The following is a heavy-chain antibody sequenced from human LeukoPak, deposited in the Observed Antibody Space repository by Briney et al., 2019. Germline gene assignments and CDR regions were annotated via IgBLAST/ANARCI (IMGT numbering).Heavy chain of an antibody. V-gene: IGHV2-5*02. J-gene: IGHJ5*02. CDR3: ARLSSSWYGGWFDP. Sequence: SGPTVVNLAQTLTLTCTFSGFSLSTRGVGVGWMRQPPGKAVESHALLYLDDAEPYSPSLKSRLTNTKDTSKNQVVLTMTNMDPVDTATYYCARLSSSWYGGWFDPWGQGTLVTVSS. D-gene: IGHD6-13*01. CDR1: GFSLSTRGVG. CDR2: LYLDDAE.